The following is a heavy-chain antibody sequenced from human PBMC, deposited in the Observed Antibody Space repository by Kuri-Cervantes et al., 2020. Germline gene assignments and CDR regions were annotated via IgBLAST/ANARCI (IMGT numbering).Heavy chain of an antibody. J-gene: IGHJ3*02. D-gene: IGHD6-13*01. Sequence: GESLKISCAAAGFTFSAYGMHWVRQAPGKGLEWVAVTSYDGSNPYYADSVKGRFTISRDNSKNTLYLRMNSLRVEDTAVYYCVTPTKLGGFDISGQGTMVTVSS. CDR3: VTPTKLGGFDI. V-gene: IGHV3-30*03. CDR2: TSYDGSNP. CDR1: GFTFSAYG.